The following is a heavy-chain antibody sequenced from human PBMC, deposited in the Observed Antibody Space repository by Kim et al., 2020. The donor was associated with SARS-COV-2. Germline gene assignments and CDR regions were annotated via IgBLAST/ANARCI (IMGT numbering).Heavy chain of an antibody. D-gene: IGHD6-19*01. CDR3: AKDRRFGVAGLPFDY. CDR2: ISYDGSNK. CDR1: GFTFSSYG. Sequence: GGSLRLSCAASGFTFSSYGMHWVRQAPGKGLEWVAVISYDGSNKYYADSVKGRFTISRDNSKNTLYLQMNSLRAEDTAVYYCAKDRRFGVAGLPFDYWGRGTLVTVSS. V-gene: IGHV3-30*18. J-gene: IGHJ4*02.